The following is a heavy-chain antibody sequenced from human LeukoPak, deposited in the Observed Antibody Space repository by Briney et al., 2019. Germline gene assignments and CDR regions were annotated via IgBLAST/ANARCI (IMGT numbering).Heavy chain of an antibody. CDR1: GGSISSYY. Sequence: SETLSLTCTVSGGSISSYYWSWIRQPPGKGLEWIGYIYYSGSTNYNPSLKSRVTISVDTSKNQFSLKLSSVTAADTAVYYCARDNSVAGTNSWVDPWGQGTLVTVSS. CDR2: IYYSGST. D-gene: IGHD6-19*01. J-gene: IGHJ5*02. CDR3: ARDNSVAGTNSWVDP. V-gene: IGHV4-59*01.